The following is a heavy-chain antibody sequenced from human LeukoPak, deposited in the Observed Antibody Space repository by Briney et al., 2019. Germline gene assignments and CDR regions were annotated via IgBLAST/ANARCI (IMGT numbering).Heavy chain of an antibody. CDR2: ISTVSTYT. J-gene: IGHJ6*03. CDR1: GFTFTDYS. V-gene: IGHV3-21*01. CDR3: TRDGNGYYCYNYMDV. Sequence: GGSLKLSCATSGFTFTDYSMNWVRPAPGKGLEWVSSISTVSTYTFYGDSVKGRISISRDSRKNILYLQMSSLSAKDTAVYYCTRDGNGYYCYNYMDVWGKGTTVTVSS. D-gene: IGHD1-14*01.